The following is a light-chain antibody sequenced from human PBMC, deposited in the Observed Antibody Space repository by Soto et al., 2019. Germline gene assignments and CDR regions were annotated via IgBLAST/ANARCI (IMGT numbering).Light chain of an antibody. CDR1: QSISSY. CDR2: KAS. V-gene: IGKV1-5*03. CDR3: QQYNSYSWT. J-gene: IGKJ1*01. Sequence: DIQMTQSPSSLSASVGDRVTITCRASQSISSYLNWYQQKPGKAPKLLIYKASSLESGVPSRFSGSGSGTELTLTISSLQPDDFATYYCQQYNSYSWTFGQGTKVDIK.